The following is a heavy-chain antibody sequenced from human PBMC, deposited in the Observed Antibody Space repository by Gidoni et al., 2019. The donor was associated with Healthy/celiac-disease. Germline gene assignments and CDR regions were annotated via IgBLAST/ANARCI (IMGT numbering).Heavy chain of an antibody. Sequence: QVQLQQWCAGLLQPSETLSLTCAVYGGSFSGYYWSWIRQPPGKGLEWIGEINHSGSTNYNPSLKSRVTISVDTSKNQFSLKLSSVTAADTAVYYCARFLRGRTKFFDYWGQGTLVTVSS. CDR1: GGSFSGYY. J-gene: IGHJ4*02. D-gene: IGHD3-16*01. V-gene: IGHV4-34*01. CDR2: INHSGST. CDR3: ARFLRGRTKFFDY.